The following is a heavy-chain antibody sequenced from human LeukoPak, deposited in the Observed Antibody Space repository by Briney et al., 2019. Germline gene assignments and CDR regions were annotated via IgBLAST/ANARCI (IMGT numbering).Heavy chain of an antibody. CDR1: GFTFSGSA. CDR2: IRSKADSYAT. D-gene: IGHD4-17*01. J-gene: IGHJ6*04. CDR3: TRQPPYGDYPYYYYGMDV. V-gene: IGHV3-73*01. Sequence: GGSLRLSCAASGFTFSGSAMHWVRQASGKGPEWVGRIRSKADSYATAYAASVKGRFTISRDDSKNTAYLQMNSLKTEDTAVYYCTRQPPYGDYPYYYYGMDVWGKGPTVTVSS.